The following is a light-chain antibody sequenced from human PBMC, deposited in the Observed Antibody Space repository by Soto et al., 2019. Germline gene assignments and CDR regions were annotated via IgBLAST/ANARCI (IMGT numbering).Light chain of an antibody. J-gene: IGKJ1*01. CDR1: QRVSSRY. Sequence: EIVLTQSLCTLYLAPGERATLSCRASQRVSSRYLAWYQQKPGQAPRLLIYDASRRATGIPDRFSGGGSGTDFTVTISRLEFEDCAVYYWQHYSSSRWTFGQGIKVDIK. CDR3: QHYSSSRWT. V-gene: IGKV3-20*01. CDR2: DAS.